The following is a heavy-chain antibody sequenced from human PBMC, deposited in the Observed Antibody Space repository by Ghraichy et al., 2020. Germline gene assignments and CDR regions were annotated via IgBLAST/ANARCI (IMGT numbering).Heavy chain of an antibody. Sequence: GGSLRLSCAASGFIFSTHEMNWVRQAPGKGLEWISYINSSDSTINYADPVKGRFTISRDNAKSSLYLQMNSLRAEDTAVYFCARQKYCTSTDCRHGRYYFDYGGQGGLVIVSS. CDR3: ARQKYCTSTDCRHGRYYFDY. D-gene: IGHD2-2*01. V-gene: IGHV3-48*03. CDR1: GFIFSTHE. CDR2: INSSDSTI. J-gene: IGHJ4*02.